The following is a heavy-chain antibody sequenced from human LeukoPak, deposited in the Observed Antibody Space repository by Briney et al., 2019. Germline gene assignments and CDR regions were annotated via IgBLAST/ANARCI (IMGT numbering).Heavy chain of an antibody. CDR3: ARQGDDY. V-gene: IGHV3-7*01. D-gene: IGHD3-16*01. CDR1: GYTFSDFE. CDR2: IKEDGSEK. J-gene: IGHJ4*01. Sequence: GGSLRLSCVGSGYTFSDFEMSWVRQAPGKGLECVANIKEDGSEKYYVDSVKGRFTISRDNAKNSLYLQMNSLRAEDTAVYYCARQGDDYWGHGTLVTVSS.